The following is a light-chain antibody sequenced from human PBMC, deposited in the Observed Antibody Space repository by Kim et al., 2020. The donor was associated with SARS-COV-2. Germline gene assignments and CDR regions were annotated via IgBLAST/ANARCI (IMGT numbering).Light chain of an antibody. CDR3: QQSYSTHP. J-gene: IGKJ4*01. Sequence: SASVGDRFTITGRESKSISSYLNWYQQKAEKAHKSMIYAASRLQSGVPSRCSGRGCGTDFTLTISSLQPEDVATYYCQQSYSTHPFGGGTKVDIK. V-gene: IGKV1-39*01. CDR1: KSISSY. CDR2: AAS.